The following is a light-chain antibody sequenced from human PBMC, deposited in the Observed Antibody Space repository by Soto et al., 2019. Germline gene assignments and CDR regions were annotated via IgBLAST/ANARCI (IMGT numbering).Light chain of an antibody. CDR3: QQYYTTPWA. Sequence: DIVMTQSPASLAVSLGERATINCKSSQSVFYSANDENYLAWYKQKQGQPPKXXIYWASTRESGVPDRFSGSGSRTDFTLTISSLKAEDVEVYYCQQYYTTPWAFGQGTKVDIK. CDR2: WAS. V-gene: IGKV4-1*01. CDR1: QSVFYSANDENY. J-gene: IGKJ1*01.